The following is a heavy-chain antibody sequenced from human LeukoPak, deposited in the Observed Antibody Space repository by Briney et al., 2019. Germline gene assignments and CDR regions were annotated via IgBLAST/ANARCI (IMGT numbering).Heavy chain of an antibody. V-gene: IGHV4-61*02. D-gene: IGHD3-10*01. J-gene: IGHJ4*02. Sequence: TVSLTCTVSGASISSDRFYWTWVRQPAGKRPEWIGRIKSSVSNFNPSLKSRVNISVDTSTNQFSLKMSSLTAADTAVYYCARVPDWSYVPDNWGQGTPVTASS. CDR1: GASISSDRFY. CDR2: IKSSVS. CDR3: ARVPDWSYVPDN.